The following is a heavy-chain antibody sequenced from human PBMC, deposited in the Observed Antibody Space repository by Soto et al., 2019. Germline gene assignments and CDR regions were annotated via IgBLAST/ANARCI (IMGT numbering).Heavy chain of an antibody. CDR1: GGSISSSHW. CDR3: ARVVLSITRGAFDA. V-gene: IGHV4-4*02. CDR2: ISHSGTS. Sequence: QVQLQESGPGLVKPSGTLSLTCAVSGGSISSSHWWTWVRQSPGKGLEYIGEISHSGTSNSNPSLKSRVPLSVDRSKNHFSLTLTSVTAADPAVYYCARVVLSITRGAFDAWGQGTPVIVSS. J-gene: IGHJ3*01. D-gene: IGHD1-20*01.